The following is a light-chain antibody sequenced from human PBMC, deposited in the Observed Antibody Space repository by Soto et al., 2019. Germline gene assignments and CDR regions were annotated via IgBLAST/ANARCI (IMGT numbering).Light chain of an antibody. V-gene: IGKV1-33*01. CDR1: QSISSW. J-gene: IGKJ5*01. CDR2: DAS. Sequence: DIQITQSPSTPSASVGDRVTITCRASQSISSWLAWYQQKPGKAPKLLIYDASNLETGVPSRFSGRGSGTDFIFTISSLQPEDIATYYCQQYDNLPITFGQGTRLEIK. CDR3: QQYDNLPIT.